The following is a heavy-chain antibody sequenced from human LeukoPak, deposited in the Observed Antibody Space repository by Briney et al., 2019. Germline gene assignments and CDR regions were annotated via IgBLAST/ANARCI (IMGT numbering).Heavy chain of an antibody. D-gene: IGHD6-19*01. CDR3: IRRGDSSVYANADDAFDI. J-gene: IGHJ3*02. CDR1: GGSISSSIYY. V-gene: IGHV4-39*01. Sequence: SETLSLTCTVSGGSISSSIYYWGWIRQPPGKGLEWIGTIYYSGSTYYNPSLKTRVTISVDTSKNQFSLKLSSVTPADTAMCYDIRRGDSSVYANADDAFDIWGQGTMVTVSS. CDR2: IYYSGST.